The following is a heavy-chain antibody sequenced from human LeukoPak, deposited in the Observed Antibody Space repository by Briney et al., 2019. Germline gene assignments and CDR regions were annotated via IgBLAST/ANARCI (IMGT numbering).Heavy chain of an antibody. V-gene: IGHV3-7*01. J-gene: IGHJ4*02. CDR1: GFTFAAHA. D-gene: IGHD6-19*01. CDR2: IKQDGSEK. CDR3: ARDRIAVAGTFDY. Sequence: GGSLRLSCEASGFTFAAHAMPWVRQAPDKGLEWVANIKQDGSEKYYVDSVKGRFTISRDNAKNSLYLQMNSLRAEDTAVYYCARDRIAVAGTFDYWGQGTLVTVSS.